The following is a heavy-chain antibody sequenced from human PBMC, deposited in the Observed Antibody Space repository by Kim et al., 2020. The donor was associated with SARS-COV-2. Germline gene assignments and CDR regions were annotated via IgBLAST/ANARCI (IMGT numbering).Heavy chain of an antibody. J-gene: IGHJ3*02. V-gene: IGHV4-59*01. D-gene: IGHD3-16*01. CDR3: ASVTYGGAFDI. CDR2: T. Sequence: TNCNTALKSRVTISVETSKNEFCLKLSSVTAADTAVYYCASVTYGGAFDIWGQGTMVTVSS.